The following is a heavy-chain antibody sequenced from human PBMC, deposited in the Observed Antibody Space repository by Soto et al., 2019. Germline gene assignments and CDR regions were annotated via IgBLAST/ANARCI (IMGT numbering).Heavy chain of an antibody. CDR3: ARVHCSGGSCYSTYGADV. V-gene: IGHV5-10-1*01. Sequence: GESLKISCKGSGYSFTNYWISWVRQMPGKGLEWMGRIDPSDSYTNFSPSFQGHVTISADKSISTAYLQWSSLKASDIAMYYCARVHCSGGSCYSTYGADVWGQGTTVTVSS. CDR1: GYSFTNYW. D-gene: IGHD2-15*01. J-gene: IGHJ6*02. CDR2: IDPSDSYT.